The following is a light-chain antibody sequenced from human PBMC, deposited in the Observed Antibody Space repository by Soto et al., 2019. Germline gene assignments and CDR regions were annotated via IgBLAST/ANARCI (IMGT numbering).Light chain of an antibody. CDR3: QQYNNWTPLT. Sequence: EIVMTQSPATLSVSPGERATLSCRASQSVGSNLAWYQQKPGQAPRLLIYGASTRATGIPARFSGSGSGTEFTLTISSLQSEDFTVYYCQQYNNWTPLTFGGGTKVHIK. CDR1: QSVGSN. V-gene: IGKV3-15*01. J-gene: IGKJ4*01. CDR2: GAS.